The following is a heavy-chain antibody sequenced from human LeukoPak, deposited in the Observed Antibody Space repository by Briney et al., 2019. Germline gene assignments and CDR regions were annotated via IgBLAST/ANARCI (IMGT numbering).Heavy chain of an antibody. Sequence: SVKVSCKASGGTFSSYAISWVRQAPGQGLEWMGGIIPIFGTANYAQKFQGRVTITTDESTSTAYMELSSLRSEDTAVYYCASTNRDGYYFDYWGQGTLVTVSS. CDR2: IIPIFGTA. J-gene: IGHJ4*02. D-gene: IGHD1-14*01. V-gene: IGHV1-69*05. CDR1: GGTFSSYA. CDR3: ASTNRDGYYFDY.